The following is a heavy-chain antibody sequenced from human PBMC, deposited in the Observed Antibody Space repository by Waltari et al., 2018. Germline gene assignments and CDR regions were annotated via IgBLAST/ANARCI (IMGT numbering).Heavy chain of an antibody. CDR2: IYTSWST. V-gene: IGHV4-61*02. J-gene: IGHJ4*02. CDR3: ARGVGYYYDSSGLDY. Sequence: QVQLQESGPGLVKPSQTLSLTCTVSGGSISSGSYYWSWIRQPAGKGLEWIGRIYTSWSTNYNPSLKSRVTISVDTSKNQFSLKLSSVTAADTAVYYCARGVGYYYDSSGLDYWGQGTLVTVSS. D-gene: IGHD3-22*01. CDR1: GGSISSGSYY.